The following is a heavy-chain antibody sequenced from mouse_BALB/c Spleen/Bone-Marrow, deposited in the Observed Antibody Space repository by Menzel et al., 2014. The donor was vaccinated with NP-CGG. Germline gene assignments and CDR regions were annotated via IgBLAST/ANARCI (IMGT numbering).Heavy chain of an antibody. J-gene: IGHJ2*01. D-gene: IGHD2-4*01. CDR2: IDPANGNT. V-gene: IGHV14-3*02. CDR1: GFNIKDTY. CDR3: ALYYDYDVGY. Sequence: DVKLQESGAELVKPGASVKLSCTASGFNIKDTYMHWVKQRPKQGLEWIGRIDPANGNTKYDPKFQGKATITADTSSNTAYLQLSSLTSEDTAVYYCALYYDYDVGYWGQGTTLTVSS.